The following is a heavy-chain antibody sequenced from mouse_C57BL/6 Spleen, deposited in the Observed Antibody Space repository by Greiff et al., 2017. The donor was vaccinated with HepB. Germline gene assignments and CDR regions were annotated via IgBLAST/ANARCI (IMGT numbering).Heavy chain of an antibody. CDR1: GYTFTSYW. J-gene: IGHJ3*01. Sequence: QVQLKQPGAELVKPGASVKMSCKASGYTFTSYWITWVKQRPGQGLEWIGDIYPGSGSTNYNEKFKSKATLTVDTSSSTAYMQLSSLTSEDSAVYYCAREGDYSNWFAYWGQGTLVTVSA. CDR2: IYPGSGST. CDR3: AREGDYSNWFAY. D-gene: IGHD2-5*01. V-gene: IGHV1-55*01.